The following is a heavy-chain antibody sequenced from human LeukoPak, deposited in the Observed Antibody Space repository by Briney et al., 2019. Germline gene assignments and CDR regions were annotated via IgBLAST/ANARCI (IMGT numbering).Heavy chain of an antibody. CDR2: IYHSGST. CDR3: AREGDYDFRYAFDI. J-gene: IGHJ3*02. CDR1: GGSVSNNHYY. V-gene: IGHV4-30-2*01. Sequence: PSETLSLTCTVSGGSVSNNHYYWTWIRQPPGKGLEWIGYIYHSGSTYYNPSLKSRVTISVDKSKNQFSLKLTSVTAADTAVYYCAREGDYDFRYAFDIWGQGTMVTVSS. D-gene: IGHD3-3*01.